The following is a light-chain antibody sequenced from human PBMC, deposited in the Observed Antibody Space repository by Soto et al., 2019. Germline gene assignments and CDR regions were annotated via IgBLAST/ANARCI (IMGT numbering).Light chain of an antibody. CDR1: QTISSW. V-gene: IGKV1-5*03. J-gene: IGKJ1*01. Sequence: IQMTQSPSTLSASVLDIATITFRATQTISSWLAWFQQKPGKAPKLLIYKTSTLETGVPSRFSGSGSGTEFTLTITSLQTDDFAIYYCQQYNSFSTFGQGTKVDIK. CDR3: QQYNSFST. CDR2: KTS.